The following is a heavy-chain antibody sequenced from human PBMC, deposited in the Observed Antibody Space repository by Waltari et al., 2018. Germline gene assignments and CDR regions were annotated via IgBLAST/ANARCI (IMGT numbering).Heavy chain of an antibody. CDR1: GGSFSGYY. J-gene: IGHJ4*02. V-gene: IGHV4-34*01. Sequence: QVQLQQWGAGLLKPSETLSLTCAVYGGSFSGYYWSWIRQPPGKGLEWIGEINHSGSTNDNPPLRGRVTISVDTSKNQFSLKLSSVTAADTAVYYCARVRIRGFPSRAYDSSGYYSMGTYFDYWGQGTLVTVSS. CDR3: ARVRIRGFPSRAYDSSGYYSMGTYFDY. CDR2: INHSGST. D-gene: IGHD3-22*01.